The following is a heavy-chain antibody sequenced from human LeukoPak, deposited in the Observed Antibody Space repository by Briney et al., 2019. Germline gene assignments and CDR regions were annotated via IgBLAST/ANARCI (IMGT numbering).Heavy chain of an antibody. V-gene: IGHV3-15*01. CDR3: TASLYSGRYFDY. CDR2: IKPTKTDGGAP. Sequence: RGSLRLSCAASGFTFSDAWMTWVRQAPGKGLEWVGRIKPTKTDGGAPFYSAPVKGRFTISRDDSTDRLYLQMNSLTTEDTAIYHCTASLYSGRYFDYWGQGTLVTVSS. CDR1: GFTFSDAW. J-gene: IGHJ4*02. D-gene: IGHD1-26*01.